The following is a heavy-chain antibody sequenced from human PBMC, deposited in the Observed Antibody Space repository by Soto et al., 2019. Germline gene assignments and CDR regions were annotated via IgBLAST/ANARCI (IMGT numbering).Heavy chain of an antibody. J-gene: IGHJ5*02. V-gene: IGHV4-4*02. CDR1: GDSVSSNSW. Sequence: SETLSLTCAVSGDSVSSNSWLSWVRQSPGKGLEWIGEIYPSGGTNYNPSLESRVTISVDKSKNQVSLKLSSVAAADSAMYYCARGLVTTGYNWFDPWGQGTLVTVSS. CDR2: IYPSGGT. CDR3: ARGLVTTGYNWFDP. D-gene: IGHD1-1*01.